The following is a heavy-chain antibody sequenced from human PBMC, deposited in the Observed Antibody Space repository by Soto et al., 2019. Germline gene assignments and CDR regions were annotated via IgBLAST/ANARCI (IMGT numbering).Heavy chain of an antibody. CDR3: ATLPRTIERTPAAIWSFDS. J-gene: IGHJ4*02. CDR2: LDAEDGET. CDR1: GYSLSDLS. V-gene: IGHV1-24*01. Sequence: ASVKVSCKVSGYSLSDLSIHWVRQAPGKGLEWMGGLDAEDGETIYAQKLQGRGTMTEDTSTDTVYMELGSLTSEDTAMYYCATLPRTIERTPAAIWSFDSWGQGTLVTVSS. D-gene: IGHD2-2*01.